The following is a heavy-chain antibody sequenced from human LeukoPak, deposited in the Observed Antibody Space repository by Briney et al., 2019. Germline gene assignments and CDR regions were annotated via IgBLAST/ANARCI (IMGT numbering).Heavy chain of an antibody. CDR3: ARDRPYYYDSSGYFLFDY. CDR1: GFTFSSYA. CDR2: ISYDGSNK. J-gene: IGHJ4*02. Sequence: GGSLRLSCAASGFTFSSYAMHWVRQAPGKGLEWVAVISYDGSNKYYADSVKGRFTISRDNSKNTLYLQMNSLRAEDTAVYYCARDRPYYYDSSGYFLFDYWGQGTLVTVSS. D-gene: IGHD3-22*01. V-gene: IGHV3-30-3*01.